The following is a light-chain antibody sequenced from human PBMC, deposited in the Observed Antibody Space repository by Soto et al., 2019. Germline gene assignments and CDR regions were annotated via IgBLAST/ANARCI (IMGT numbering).Light chain of an antibody. CDR1: QSVNDY. CDR3: QQSFSTPYI. Sequence: DFQVTQSPSSLSASVGDRVTITCRASQSVNDYLNWYQQRPGKAPRLLIYAASTLHSGVPSRFSGSGFGTDFSLTITRLQPEDFATYYCQQSFSTPYIFGQGTKVDIK. V-gene: IGKV1-39*01. J-gene: IGKJ2*01. CDR2: AAS.